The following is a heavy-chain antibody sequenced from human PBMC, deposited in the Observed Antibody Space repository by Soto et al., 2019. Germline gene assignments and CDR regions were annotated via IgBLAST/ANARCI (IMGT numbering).Heavy chain of an antibody. D-gene: IGHD6-19*01. Sequence: SQTLSLTCAISGDSVSSNSAAWNWIRQSPSRGLEWLGRTYYRSKWYNDYAVSVKSRITINPDTSKNQFSLQLNSVTPEDTAVYYYAREDRQWLVRGPGYYYGMDVWGQGTTVTVSS. CDR2: TYYRSKWYN. J-gene: IGHJ6*02. V-gene: IGHV6-1*01. CDR1: GDSVSSNSAA. CDR3: AREDRQWLVRGPGYYYGMDV.